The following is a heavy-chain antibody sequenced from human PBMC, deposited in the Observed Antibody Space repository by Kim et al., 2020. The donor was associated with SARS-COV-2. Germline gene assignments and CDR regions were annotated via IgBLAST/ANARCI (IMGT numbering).Heavy chain of an antibody. CDR2: ISDTTGST. CDR3: ARDQVIGRTSQWFGEPRFAP. V-gene: IGHV3-11*06. J-gene: IGHJ5*02. CDR1: GFTFSDYF. D-gene: IGHD3-10*01. Sequence: GGSLRLSCVASGFTFSDYFMTWIRQAPGKGPEWVSYISDTTGSTNYADSVKGRFTISRDNAKNSLYLQMNSLRVEDTAVYYCARDQVIGRTSQWFGEPRFAPWGQGTLVTVSS.